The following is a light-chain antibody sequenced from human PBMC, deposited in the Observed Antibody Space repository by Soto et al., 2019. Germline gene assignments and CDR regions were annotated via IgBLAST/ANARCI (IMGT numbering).Light chain of an antibody. CDR2: GNS. CDR3: QSYDSSLSGRGV. V-gene: IGLV1-40*01. Sequence: QSVLTQPPSVSGAPGQRVTISCTGSSSNIGAGYDVHWYQQLPGTAPKLLIYGNSNRPSGVPDRFSCSKSGTSASLAITGLQAEDEADYYCQSYDSSLSGRGVFGGGTKVTVL. CDR1: SSNIGAGYD. J-gene: IGLJ2*01.